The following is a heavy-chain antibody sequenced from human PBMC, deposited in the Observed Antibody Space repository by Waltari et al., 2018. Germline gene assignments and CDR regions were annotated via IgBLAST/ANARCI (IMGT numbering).Heavy chain of an antibody. Sequence: QVQLVESGGGVVQPGRSLRLSCAASGFTLSSYGMHWVRKAPGKGLEWVAVIWYDGSNKYYADSVKGRFTISRDNSKNTLYLQMNSLRAEDTAVYYCASNTLRGYYDSSMHYWGQGTLVTVSS. CDR2: IWYDGSNK. J-gene: IGHJ4*02. CDR3: ASNTLRGYYDSSMHY. D-gene: IGHD3-22*01. V-gene: IGHV3-33*01. CDR1: GFTLSSYG.